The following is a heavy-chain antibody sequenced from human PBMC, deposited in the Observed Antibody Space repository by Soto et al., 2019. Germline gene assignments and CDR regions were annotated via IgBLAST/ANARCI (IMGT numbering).Heavy chain of an antibody. V-gene: IGHV1-69*01. CDR3: ARDDSSGFYWYVY. J-gene: IGHJ4*02. CDR1: GDTSSRYA. Sequence: QVQLVQSGAEVKKPGSSVRVSCKASGDTSSRYAISWVRQAPGQGLEWMGGIVPIFGTPNYAQRFQGRVTITADESTSTAYMELSSLKSEDKAVYYCARDDSSGFYWYVYWSQGTLVTVSS. D-gene: IGHD3-22*01. CDR2: IVPIFGTP.